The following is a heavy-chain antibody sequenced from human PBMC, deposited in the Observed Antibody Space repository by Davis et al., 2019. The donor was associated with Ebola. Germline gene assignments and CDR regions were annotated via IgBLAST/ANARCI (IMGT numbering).Heavy chain of an antibody. J-gene: IGHJ4*02. CDR2: ISSNGGST. Sequence: GGSLRLSCAASGFTFSSYAMHWVRQAPGKGLEYVSAISSNGGSTYYANSVKGRFTISRDNAKNSVYLQMNGLRAEDTAVYYCARSYSGSRIYDYWGQGTLVTASS. V-gene: IGHV3-64*01. CDR1: GFTFSSYA. CDR3: ARSYSGSRIYDY. D-gene: IGHD1-26*01.